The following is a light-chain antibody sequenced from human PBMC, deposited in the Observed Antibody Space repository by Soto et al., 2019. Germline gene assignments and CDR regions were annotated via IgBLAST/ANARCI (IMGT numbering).Light chain of an antibody. CDR2: ENN. CDR3: AGWDGSLKGFV. J-gene: IGLJ1*01. V-gene: IGLV1-44*01. CDR1: ASNIGRDP. Sequence: QSALTQPPSASGAPGQRVTISCSGSASNIGRDPVNCYQQVPGTAPKLLIYENNHRPSGVPDRFSGSKSGTSASLVISGLQSEDEAEYFCAGWDGSLKGFVFGTGTKVTVL.